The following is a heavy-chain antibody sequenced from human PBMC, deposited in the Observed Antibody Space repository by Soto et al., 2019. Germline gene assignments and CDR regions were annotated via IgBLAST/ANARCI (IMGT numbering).Heavy chain of an antibody. D-gene: IGHD2-2*02. J-gene: IGHJ6*02. Sequence: SETLSLTCAVYGGSFSGYYWSWIRQPPGKGLEWIGEINHSGSTNYNPSLKSRVTKSVDTSKNQFSLKLSSVTAADTAVYYCARGGRVVPAAKPYYYYYYGMDVWGQGTTVTVSS. CDR3: ARGGRVVPAAKPYYYYYYGMDV. CDR1: GGSFSGYY. CDR2: INHSGST. V-gene: IGHV4-34*01.